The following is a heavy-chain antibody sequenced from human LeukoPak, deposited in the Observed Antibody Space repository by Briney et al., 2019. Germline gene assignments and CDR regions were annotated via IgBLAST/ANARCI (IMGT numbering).Heavy chain of an antibody. Sequence: PGGSLRLSCAASGFTFDNFAMTWVRQAPGKGLEWVSGISGSGGSTYYIDSVKGRFIISRDNSKNTLYLQMNSVSAEDTAVYYCAKDRAYYHLWDGYYGNWFDPWGQGTLVIVSS. CDR3: AKDRAYYHLWDGYYGNWFDP. D-gene: IGHD3-3*02. V-gene: IGHV3-23*01. J-gene: IGHJ5*02. CDR1: GFTFDNFA. CDR2: ISGSGGST.